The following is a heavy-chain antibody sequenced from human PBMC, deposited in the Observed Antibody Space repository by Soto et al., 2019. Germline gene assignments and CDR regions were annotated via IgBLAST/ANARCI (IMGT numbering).Heavy chain of an antibody. Sequence: SETLSLTCTASGASISSSYWSWIRQSPGKGLEWIGYVHYSGGTKDNPSLNGRVSLSIDTSKNQFSLKLSSVAAADTAVYYCARGYYDSSGQSNTFDVWGQGTLVTVSS. V-gene: IGHV4-59*01. D-gene: IGHD3-22*01. J-gene: IGHJ3*01. CDR3: ARGYYDSSGQSNTFDV. CDR2: VHYSGGT. CDR1: GASISSSY.